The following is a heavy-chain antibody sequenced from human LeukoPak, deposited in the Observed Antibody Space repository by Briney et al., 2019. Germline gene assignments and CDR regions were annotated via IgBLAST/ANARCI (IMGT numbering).Heavy chain of an antibody. CDR2: IYYSGST. Sequence: ASETLSLTCTVSRGSISSFYWSWIRQPPGKGLEWIGYIYYSGSTNYNPSLKSRVTISVDTSKNQFSLKLSSVTAADTAVYYCARVVPAANYYYYMDVWGKGTTVTISS. D-gene: IGHD2-2*01. V-gene: IGHV4-59*01. CDR1: RGSISSFY. CDR3: ARVVPAANYYYYMDV. J-gene: IGHJ6*03.